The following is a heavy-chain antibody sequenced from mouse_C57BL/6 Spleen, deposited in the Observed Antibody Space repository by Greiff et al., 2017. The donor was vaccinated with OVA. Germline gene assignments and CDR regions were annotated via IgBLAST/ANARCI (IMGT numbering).Heavy chain of an antibody. CDR2: IYPGDGDT. CDR3: ARYSDYDWYFDV. Sequence: QVQLKESGPELVKPGASVKISCKASGYAFSSSWMNWVKQRPGKGLEWIGRIYPGDGDTNYNGKFKGKATLTADKSSSTAYMQLSSLTSEDSAVYFCARYSDYDWYFDVWGTGTTVTVSS. J-gene: IGHJ1*03. CDR1: GYAFSSSW. V-gene: IGHV1-82*01. D-gene: IGHD2-4*01.